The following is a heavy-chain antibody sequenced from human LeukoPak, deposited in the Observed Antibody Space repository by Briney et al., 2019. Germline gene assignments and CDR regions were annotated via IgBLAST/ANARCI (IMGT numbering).Heavy chain of an antibody. CDR2: IVVGSGNT. CDR3: AADRVYDRSGYYYYYGMDV. CDR1: GFTFTSSA. Sequence: ASVKVSCKASGFTFTSSAMQWVRQARGQRLEWIGWIVVGSGNTNYAQKFQGRVTITRDMSTSTAYMELSSLRSEDTAVYYCAADRVYDRSGYYYYYGMDVWGQGTTVTVS. D-gene: IGHD3-22*01. J-gene: IGHJ6*02. V-gene: IGHV1-58*02.